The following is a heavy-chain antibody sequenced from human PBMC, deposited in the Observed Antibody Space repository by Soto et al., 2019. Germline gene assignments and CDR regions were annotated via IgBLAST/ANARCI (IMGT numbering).Heavy chain of an antibody. CDR2: INHSGST. J-gene: IGHJ6*02. D-gene: IGHD6-19*01. CDR1: GGSFSGYY. CDR3: ATLYSRGWFSYYYYCMDV. V-gene: IGHV4-34*01. Sequence: SETLSLTCAVYGGSFSGYYWSWIRQPPGKGLEWIGEINHSGSTNYNPSLKSRVTISVDTSKNQFSLKLSSVTAADTAVYYCATLYSRGWFSYYYYCMDVWGQGTTVTVSS.